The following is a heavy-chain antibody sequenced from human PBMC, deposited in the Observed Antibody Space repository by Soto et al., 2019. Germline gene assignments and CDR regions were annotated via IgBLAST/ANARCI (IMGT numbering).Heavy chain of an antibody. J-gene: IGHJ4*02. D-gene: IGHD6-13*01. CDR1: GFTFSSYG. CDR3: ARDQLRRGAAAGSPRN. CDR2: IWYDGSNK. V-gene: IGHV3-33*01. Sequence: VGSLRLSCAASGFTFSSYGMHWVRQAPGKGLEWVAVIWYDGSNKYYADSVKGRFTISRDNSKNTLYLQMNSLRAEDTAVYYCARDQLRRGAAAGSPRNWGQGTLVTVSS.